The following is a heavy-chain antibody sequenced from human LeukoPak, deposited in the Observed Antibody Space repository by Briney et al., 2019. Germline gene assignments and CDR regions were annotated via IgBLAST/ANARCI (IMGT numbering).Heavy chain of an antibody. CDR1: GFTFSSNY. V-gene: IGHV3-53*01. CDR2: IYSGGST. J-gene: IGHJ3*02. CDR3: ARDGFSSGYPYDAFDI. D-gene: IGHD3-22*01. Sequence: PGGSLRLSCAASGFTFSSNYMSWVRQAPGKGLEWVSVIYSGGSTYYSDSVKGRFTISRDNTKNTLYIQMKSLRAEDTAVYYCARDGFSSGYPYDAFDIWGQGTMVTVSS.